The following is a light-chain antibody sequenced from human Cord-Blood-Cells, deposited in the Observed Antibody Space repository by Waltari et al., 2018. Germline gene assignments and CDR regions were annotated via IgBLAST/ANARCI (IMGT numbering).Light chain of an antibody. CDR2: GAS. CDR3: QQYGSSSWT. CDR1: QSVSSSY. V-gene: IGKV3-20*01. Sequence: ELVLTQSPGTPSLSPGERATLSCRASQSVSSSYLAWYQQKPGQAPRLLIYGASSRATGIPDRFSGSGSGTDFTLTISRLEPEDFAVYYCQQYGSSSWTFGQGTKVEIK. J-gene: IGKJ1*01.